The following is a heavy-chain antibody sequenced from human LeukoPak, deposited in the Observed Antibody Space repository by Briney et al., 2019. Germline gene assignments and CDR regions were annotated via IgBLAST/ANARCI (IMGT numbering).Heavy chain of an antibody. Sequence: SETLSLTCTVSSGSISSYYWTWIRQPAGKGLEWIGRIYPSGGTNYNPSLKSRVTISVDTSKNQFSLKLSSVTAADTAVYYCARGHGNPYWGWGQGTLVTVSS. CDR1: SGSISSYY. CDR3: ARGHGNPYWG. D-gene: IGHD7-27*01. CDR2: IYPSGGT. V-gene: IGHV4-4*07. J-gene: IGHJ4*02.